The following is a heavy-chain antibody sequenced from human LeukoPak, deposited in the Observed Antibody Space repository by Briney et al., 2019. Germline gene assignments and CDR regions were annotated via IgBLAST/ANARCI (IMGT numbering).Heavy chain of an antibody. Sequence: SETLSLTCTVSGDSISSRSYHWGWIRQPPGKGLEWIGSIHYSGSTYYNTSLKSRLAISVDSSKNQFSLKLNYVTAADTAVYYCARDYRDSPAGNWFDPWGQGTLVTVSS. CDR3: ARDYRDSPAGNWFDP. D-gene: IGHD2-21*01. CDR1: GDSISSRSYH. CDR2: IHYSGST. V-gene: IGHV4-39*07. J-gene: IGHJ5*02.